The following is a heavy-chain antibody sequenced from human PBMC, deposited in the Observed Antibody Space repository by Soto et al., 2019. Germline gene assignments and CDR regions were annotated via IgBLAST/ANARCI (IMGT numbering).Heavy chain of an antibody. CDR2: ISTYNGDT. D-gene: IGHD2-2*02. J-gene: IGHJ6*02. CDR1: GYTFSRTG. Sequence: ASVKVCWEASGYTFSRTGIYWGRQAPGQGLEWMGWISTYNGDTNYAQTFQGRVTMTTDTSTSTVHMEVRSLRSDDTAVYYCAREGVAPYNYYGMDVWGQGTPVPV. V-gene: IGHV1-18*01. CDR3: AREGVAPYNYYGMDV.